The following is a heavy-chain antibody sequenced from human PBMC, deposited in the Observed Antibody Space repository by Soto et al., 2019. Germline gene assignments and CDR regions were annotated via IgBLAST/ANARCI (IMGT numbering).Heavy chain of an antibody. D-gene: IGHD3-22*01. V-gene: IGHV4-39*01. J-gene: IGHJ4*02. CDR2: IYYSGST. CDR1: GGSISSSSYY. Sequence: QLLASGPGLVTPSETLSLTCTVSGGSISSSSYYWGWIRQPPGKGLEWIGSIYYSGSTYYNPSLKSRVTISVDTSKNQFSLKLSSVTAADTAVYYCARHGYDSSGYYYFALDYWGQGTLVTVSS. CDR3: ARHGYDSSGYYYFALDY.